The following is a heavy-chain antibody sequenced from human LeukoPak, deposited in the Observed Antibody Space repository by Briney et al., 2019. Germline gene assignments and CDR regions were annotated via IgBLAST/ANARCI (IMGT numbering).Heavy chain of an antibody. J-gene: IGHJ6*04. D-gene: IGHD3-10*01. Sequence: GGSLRLSCAASGFTISSYGMHWVRQAPGKGLEWVAVIWYDGSNKYYADSVKGRFTISRDNSKNTLYLQMNSLRAEDTAVYYCARDNSRFGDGMDVWGKGTTVTVSS. CDR1: GFTISSYG. V-gene: IGHV3-33*01. CDR2: IWYDGSNK. CDR3: ARDNSRFGDGMDV.